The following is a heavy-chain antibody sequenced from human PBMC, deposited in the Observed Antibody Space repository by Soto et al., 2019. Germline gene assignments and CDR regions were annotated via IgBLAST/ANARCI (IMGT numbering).Heavy chain of an antibody. D-gene: IGHD5-18*01. Sequence: EVQLLESGGGLVQPGGSLRLSCAASGFTFSNYAMSWLRQPPGKGLEWVSAISGSGDRTYYADSVKGLFTISRDNSKNTPYLQMNSLSAEDSAVYYCVKERSGHSYADSWGQGTLVTVSS. CDR3: VKERSGHSYADS. V-gene: IGHV3-23*01. CDR1: GFTFSNYA. CDR2: ISGSGDRT. J-gene: IGHJ4*02.